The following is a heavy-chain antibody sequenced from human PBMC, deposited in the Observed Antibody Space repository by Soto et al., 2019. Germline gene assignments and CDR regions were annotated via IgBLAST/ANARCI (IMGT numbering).Heavy chain of an antibody. Sequence: QLQLVQSGAEVKKPGSSVKVSCKASGGTFSSYAISWVRQAPGQGLEWMGGIIPIFGTANYAQKFQGRVTITADESTSTAYMELSSLRSEDTAVYYCASGPALGSSTFPYYGMDVWGQGTTVTVSS. J-gene: IGHJ6*02. CDR1: GGTFSSYA. CDR3: ASGPALGSSTFPYYGMDV. V-gene: IGHV1-69*01. CDR2: IIPIFGTA. D-gene: IGHD2-2*01.